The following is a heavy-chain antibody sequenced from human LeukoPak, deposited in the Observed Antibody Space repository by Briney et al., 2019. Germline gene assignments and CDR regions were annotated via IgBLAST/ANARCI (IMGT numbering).Heavy chain of an antibody. CDR2: IRYDGSNK. V-gene: IGHV3-30*02. Sequence: GGSLRLSCAASGFTFSSYGMHWVRQAPGKGLEWVAFIRYDGSNKYYADSVKGRFTISRDNSKNTPYLQMNSLRAEDTAVYYCANGGEGGNSVCLWDYWGQGTLVTVSS. CDR1: GFTFSSYG. D-gene: IGHD4-23*01. CDR3: ANGGEGGNSVCLWDY. J-gene: IGHJ4*02.